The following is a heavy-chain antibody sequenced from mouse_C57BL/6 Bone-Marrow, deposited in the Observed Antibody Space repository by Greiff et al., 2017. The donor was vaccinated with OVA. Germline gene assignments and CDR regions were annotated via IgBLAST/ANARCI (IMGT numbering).Heavy chain of an antibody. Sequence: EVQRVESGGDLVKPGGSLKLSCAASGFTFSSYGMSWVRQTPDKRLEWVATISSGGSYTYYPDSVKGRFTISRDNAKNTLYLQMSSLKSEDTAMYYCARRGCTTAPDYWGQGTTLTVSS. CDR3: ARRGCTTAPDY. CDR2: ISSGGSYT. J-gene: IGHJ2*01. V-gene: IGHV5-6*01. D-gene: IGHD1-2*01. CDR1: GFTFSSYG.